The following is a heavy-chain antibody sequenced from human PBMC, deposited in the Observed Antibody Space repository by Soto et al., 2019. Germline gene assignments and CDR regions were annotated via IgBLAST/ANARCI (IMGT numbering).Heavy chain of an antibody. CDR1: GYTLTELS. V-gene: IGHV1-24*01. CDR2: FDPEDGET. CDR3: ATPPPYCTNGVCLGHYYGMDV. Sequence: ASVKVSCKVSGYTLTELSMHWVRQAPGKGLEWMGGFDPEDGETIYAQKFQGRVTMTEDTSTDTAYMELSSLRSDDTAVYYCATPPPYCTNGVCLGHYYGMDVWGQGTTVTVSS. D-gene: IGHD2-8*01. J-gene: IGHJ6*02.